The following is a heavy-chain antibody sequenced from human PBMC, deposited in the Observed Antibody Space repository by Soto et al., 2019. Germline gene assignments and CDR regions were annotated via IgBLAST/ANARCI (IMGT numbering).Heavy chain of an antibody. V-gene: IGHV3-9*01. D-gene: IGHD4-4*01. CDR2: ISWNSGSI. CDR1: GFTFDDYA. J-gene: IGHJ4*02. Sequence: GGSLRLSCAASGFTFDDYAMHWVRQAPGKGLEWVSGISWNSGSIGYADSVKGRFTISRDNAKNSLYLQMNSLRAEDTALYYCARDTVTSYFDYGGQGTLVTVSS. CDR3: ARDTVTSYFDY.